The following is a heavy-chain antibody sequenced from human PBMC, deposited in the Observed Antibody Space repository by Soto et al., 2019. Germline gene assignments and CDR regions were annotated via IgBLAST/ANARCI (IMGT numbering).Heavy chain of an antibody. CDR2: TYYRSKWYN. D-gene: IGHD6-19*01. CDR1: GDSVSSNSAA. Sequence: QTLSLTCAISGDSVSSNSAAWNWISQSPSRGLEWLGRTYYRSKWYNDYAVSVKSRITINPDTSKNQFSLQLNSVTPEDTAVYYCARSSDSSGWYPFYYGMDVWGQGTTVTVSS. J-gene: IGHJ6*02. V-gene: IGHV6-1*01. CDR3: ARSSDSSGWYPFYYGMDV.